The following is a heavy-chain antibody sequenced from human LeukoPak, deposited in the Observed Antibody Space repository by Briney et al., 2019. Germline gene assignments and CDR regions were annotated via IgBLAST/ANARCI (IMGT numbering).Heavy chain of an antibody. CDR2: IIPILGIA. Sequence: ASVKVSCKASGGTFSSYAISWVRQAPGQGLEWMGRIIPILGIANYAQKFQGRVTITADKSTSTAYMELSSLRSEDTAMYYCARAGATFDAFDIWGQGTMVTVSS. CDR3: ARAGATFDAFDI. CDR1: GGTFSSYA. J-gene: IGHJ3*02. V-gene: IGHV1-69*04.